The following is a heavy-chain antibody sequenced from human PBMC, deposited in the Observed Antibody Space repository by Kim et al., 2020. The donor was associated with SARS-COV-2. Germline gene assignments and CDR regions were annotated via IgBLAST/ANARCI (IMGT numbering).Heavy chain of an antibody. Sequence: GGSLRLSCTASGFDFGAYGMHWVRQVPGKGLEWVSGISGNSGDIGSADSAKGRFTTSRDNAKNSLYLQMNSLRPEDTALYHCARGYGGNSGDYWGKGTL. CDR2: ISGNSGDI. CDR3: ARGYGGNSGDY. CDR1: GFDFGAYG. D-gene: IGHD4-17*01. V-gene: IGHV3-9*01. J-gene: IGHJ4*02.